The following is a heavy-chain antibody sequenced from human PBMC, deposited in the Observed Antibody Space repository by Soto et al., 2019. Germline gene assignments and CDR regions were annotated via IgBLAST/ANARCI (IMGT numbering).Heavy chain of an antibody. CDR3: ARVVDVAATANYFDY. J-gene: IGHJ4*02. CDR2: IYHGGST. D-gene: IGHD2-15*01. V-gene: IGHV4-4*02. CDR1: RGYISSISW. Sequence: SETLCLTWAVARGYISSISWWSWVSQPPGKGLQWIGEIYHGGSTNYNPSLKSRVTISVDKSKNQFSLKLSSVTAADTAVYYCARVVDVAATANYFDYWGQGTLVTVSS.